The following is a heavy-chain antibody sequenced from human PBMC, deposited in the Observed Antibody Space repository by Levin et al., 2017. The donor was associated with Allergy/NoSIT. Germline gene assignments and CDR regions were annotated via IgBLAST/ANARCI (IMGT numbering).Heavy chain of an antibody. J-gene: IGHJ6*02. CDR2: IDWDDDK. CDR3: ARNSFQSSGNYYYYGMDV. CDR1: GFSLSTSGMC. V-gene: IGHV2-70*01. Sequence: SGPTLVKPPQTLTLTCTFSGFSLSTSGMCVSWIRQPPGKALEWLALIDWDDDKFYSTSLKTRLTISKDTSKNQVVLTLTNVDPVDTATYYCARNSFQSSGNYYYYGMDVWGQGTAVTVSS. D-gene: IGHD2-15*01.